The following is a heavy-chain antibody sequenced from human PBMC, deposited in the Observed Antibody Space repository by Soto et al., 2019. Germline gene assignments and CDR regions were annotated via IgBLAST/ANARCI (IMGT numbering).Heavy chain of an antibody. CDR2: IRSKAYGGTT. D-gene: IGHD2-2*01. CDR3: TRGDPIYCSSTSCRPRFDY. J-gene: IGHJ4*02. Sequence: PGESLKISCKGSGYSFRTYWIGWVRQASGKGLEWVGFIRSKAYGGTTEYAASVKGRFTISRDDSKSIAYLQMNSLKTEDTAVYYCTRGDPIYCSSTSCRPRFDYWGQGTLVTVSS. CDR1: GYSFRTYW. V-gene: IGHV3-49*02.